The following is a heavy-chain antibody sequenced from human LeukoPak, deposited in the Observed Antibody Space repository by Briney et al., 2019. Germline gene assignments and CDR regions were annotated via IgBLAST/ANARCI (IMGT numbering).Heavy chain of an antibody. J-gene: IGHJ6*02. V-gene: IGHV4-34*01. D-gene: IGHD2-2*01. CDR1: GGSFSGYY. CDR3: ARDRRGYCSSTSCYAAGRRYYYYYGMDV. Sequence: SETLSLTCAVYGGSFSGYYWSWIRQPPGKGLEWIGEINHSGSTNYNPSLKGRVTISVDTSKNQFSLKLSSVTAADTAVYYCARDRRGYCSSTSCYAAGRRYYYYYGMDVWGQGTTVTVSS. CDR2: INHSGST.